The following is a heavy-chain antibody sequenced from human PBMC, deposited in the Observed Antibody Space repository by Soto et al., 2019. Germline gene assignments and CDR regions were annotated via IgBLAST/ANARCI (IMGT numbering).Heavy chain of an antibody. CDR1: GGSISSYY. Sequence: SETLSLTCTVSGGSISSYYWSWIRQPPGKGLEWIGYIYYSGSTNYNPSLKSRVTISVDTSKNQFSLKLSSVTAADTAVYYCARDGISPLTGMVAFDIWGQGTMVTVSS. CDR3: ARDGISPLTGMVAFDI. CDR2: IYYSGST. J-gene: IGHJ3*02. V-gene: IGHV4-59*01. D-gene: IGHD2-15*01.